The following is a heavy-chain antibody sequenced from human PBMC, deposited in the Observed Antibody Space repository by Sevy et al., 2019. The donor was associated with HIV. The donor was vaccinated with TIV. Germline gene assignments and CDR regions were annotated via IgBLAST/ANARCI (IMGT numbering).Heavy chain of an antibody. CDR2: ISYDGNNK. V-gene: IGHV3-30*04. CDR3: ARDAAEGPYGDTFFSNWFDA. J-gene: IGHJ5*02. Sequence: GGSLRLSCAASGFTFSNYPMYWVRQAPGKGLEWVATISYDGNNKYYEDSVKGRFTISRDNSKNTLYLQMNTVRAEDTALYYCARDAAEGPYGDTFFSNWFDAWGQGTLVTVSS. D-gene: IGHD2-21*01. CDR1: GFTFSNYP.